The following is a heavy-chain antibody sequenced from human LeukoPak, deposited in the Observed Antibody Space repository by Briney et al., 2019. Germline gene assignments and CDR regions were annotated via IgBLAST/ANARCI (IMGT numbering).Heavy chain of an antibody. CDR1: EFSVGSNY. V-gene: IGHV3-66*01. J-gene: IGHJ4*02. D-gene: IGHD3-10*01. CDR2: IYSGGST. CDR3: AKDGPNYYGSGSYYTPYFDY. Sequence: PGGSLRLSCAASEFSVGSNYMTWVRQAPGKGLEWVSLIYSGGSTYYADSVKGRFTISRDNSKNTLYLQMNSLRAEDTAVYYCAKDGPNYYGSGSYYTPYFDYWGQGTLVTVSS.